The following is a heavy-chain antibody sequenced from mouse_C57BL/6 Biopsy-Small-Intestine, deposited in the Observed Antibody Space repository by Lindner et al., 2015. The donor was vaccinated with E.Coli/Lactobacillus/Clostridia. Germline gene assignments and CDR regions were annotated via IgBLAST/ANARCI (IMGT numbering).Heavy chain of an antibody. CDR3: ARSFHYDSDEGCYFAMDY. J-gene: IGHJ4*01. Sequence: VQLQESGPELVKPGASVKISCKASGYSFTGYYMHWVKQSHGNILDWIGYIYPYNGVSTYNQKFKGRATLTVDKSSSTAYMELRSLTSEDSAVYYCARSFHYDSDEGCYFAMDYWGQGASVTVSA. V-gene: IGHV1-31*01. CDR1: GYSFTGYY. D-gene: IGHD2-4*01. CDR2: IYPYNGVS.